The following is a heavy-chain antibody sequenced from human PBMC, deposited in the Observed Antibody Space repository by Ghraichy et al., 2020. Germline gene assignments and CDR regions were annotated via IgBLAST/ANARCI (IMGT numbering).Heavy chain of an antibody. D-gene: IGHD6-19*01. CDR3: ARGQWLVSWFDP. Sequence: SQTLSLTCAVYGGSFSGYYWSWIRQPPGKGLEWIGEINHSGSTNYNPSLKSRVTISVDTSKNQFSLKLSSVTAADTAVYYCARGQWLVSWFDPCGQGTLVTVSS. V-gene: IGHV4-34*01. CDR2: INHSGST. CDR1: GGSFSGYY. J-gene: IGHJ5*02.